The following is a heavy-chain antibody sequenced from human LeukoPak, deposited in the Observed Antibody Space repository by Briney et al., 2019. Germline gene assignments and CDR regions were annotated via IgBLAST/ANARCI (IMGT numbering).Heavy chain of an antibody. CDR3: AKHKENYGESCLDDH. D-gene: IGHD4-17*01. V-gene: IGHV3-23*01. J-gene: IGHJ5*02. Sequence: GGSLRLSCAASGFTFSSYAMSWVRQAPGEGLEWVSAISGSGGSTHYADSVKGRFTISRDNTKNALYLQMNSLRGEDTAIYYCAKHKENYGESCLDDHWGQGTLVTVSS. CDR2: ISGSGGST. CDR1: GFTFSSYA.